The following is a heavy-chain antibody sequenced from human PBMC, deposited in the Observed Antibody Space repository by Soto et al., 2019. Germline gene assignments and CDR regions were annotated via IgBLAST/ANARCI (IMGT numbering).Heavy chain of an antibody. CDR2: ISAYNGNT. Sequence: QVQLVQSGAEVKKPGASVKVSCKASGYTFTSYGISWVRQAPGQGLEWMGWISAYNGNTNYAQKLQGRVTMTTDTSTSTAYMELRSMRTDDTPVYYCARDEPIVVVPAAPRTYYYYYYGMDVWGQGTTVTVSS. J-gene: IGHJ6*02. V-gene: IGHV1-18*01. CDR3: ARDEPIVVVPAAPRTYYYYYYGMDV. D-gene: IGHD2-2*01. CDR1: GYTFTSYG.